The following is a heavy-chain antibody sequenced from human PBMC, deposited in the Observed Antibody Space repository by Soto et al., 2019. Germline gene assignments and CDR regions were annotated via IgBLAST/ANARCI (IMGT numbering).Heavy chain of an antibody. CDR3: ASRDPGTSVDY. CDR2: IYRTGST. D-gene: IGHD1-7*01. Sequence: SETLSLTCAVSGGSFTSNNWWTWVRQPPGQGLEWIGEIYRTGSTNYNPSLKSRVTISLDKSENQFSLKVTSLTAADTAVYYCASRDPGTSVDYWGQGTLVTVCS. J-gene: IGHJ4*02. CDR1: GGSFTSNNW. V-gene: IGHV4-4*02.